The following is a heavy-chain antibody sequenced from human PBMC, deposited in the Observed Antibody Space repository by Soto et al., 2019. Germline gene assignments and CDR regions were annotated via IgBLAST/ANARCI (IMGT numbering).Heavy chain of an antibody. CDR1: GVIFSDYG. V-gene: IGHV3-30*02. CDR3: TKDRVPDGIYSFDY. D-gene: IGHD2-15*01. Sequence: GGSLRLSCVAPGVIFSDYGMHWVRQAPGKGLEWVAVIHFDGTNTYYTDSVKGRFTISKDKSMNTVYLQMNSLTVEDAAVYYYTKDRVPDGIYSFDYWGQGALVTAPQ. J-gene: IGHJ4*02. CDR2: IHFDGTNT.